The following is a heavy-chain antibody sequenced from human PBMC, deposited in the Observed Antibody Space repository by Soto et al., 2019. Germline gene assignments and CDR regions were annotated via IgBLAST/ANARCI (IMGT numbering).Heavy chain of an antibody. V-gene: IGHV1-2*04. J-gene: IGHJ5*02. CDR2: INPNSGGT. CDR3: ARAHSYKWNYVGSPPSSGGFEP. D-gene: IGHD1-7*01. CDR1: GYTFTGYY. Sequence: ASVKVSCKASGYTFTGYYMHWVRQAPGQGLEWMGWINPNSGGTNYAQKFQGWVTMTRDTSISTAYMELSRLRSDDTAVYYCARAHSYKWNYVGSPPSSGGFEPWGQGTLVTVSS.